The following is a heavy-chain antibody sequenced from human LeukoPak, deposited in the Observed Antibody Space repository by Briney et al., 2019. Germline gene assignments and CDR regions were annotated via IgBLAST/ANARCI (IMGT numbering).Heavy chain of an antibody. CDR2: IKQDGSKK. J-gene: IGHJ4*02. Sequence: GGSLRLSCAASGFMFSSYWMSCGRHPPGEGLELVANIKQDGSKKYYVDSVKGRFTISRDNAKNSLYLQMNSLRGEDRAVYYCGREGSSSWYYFDYWGQGTLVTVSS. V-gene: IGHV3-7*01. CDR1: GFMFSSYW. CDR3: GREGSSSWYYFDY. D-gene: IGHD6-13*01.